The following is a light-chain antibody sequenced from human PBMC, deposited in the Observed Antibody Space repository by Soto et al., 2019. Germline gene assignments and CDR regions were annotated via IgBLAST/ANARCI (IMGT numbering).Light chain of an antibody. V-gene: IGKV3-15*01. CDR1: QSVSSN. CDR3: QQYNNWPPWT. CDR2: GTS. J-gene: IGKJ1*01. Sequence: EIVMTQSPATLSVSPGERATLSCRASQSVSSNLAWYQQKPGQAPRLLIYGTSTRATGIPARFSGRWSGTEFTLTISSLQSEDFAVYYCQQYNNWPPWTFGQGTKAEIK.